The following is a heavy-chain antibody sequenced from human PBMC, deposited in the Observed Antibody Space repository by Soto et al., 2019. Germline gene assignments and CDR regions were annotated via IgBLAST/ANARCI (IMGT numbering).Heavy chain of an antibody. CDR2: ISPYTGNT. CDR3: VMVYNYVKPTQQDV. V-gene: IGHV1-18*01. Sequence: QVQLVQSGDEVKKPGASVKVSCKASGYIFVNYGIAWVRQAPGQGLEWMGWISPYTGNTHSATKVQGRLTMTTDTSTSKDYLELGSPTSDDTAVYYCVMVYNYVKPTQQDVWGQGTTVTVSS. CDR1: GYIFVNYG. D-gene: IGHD3-16*01. J-gene: IGHJ6*02.